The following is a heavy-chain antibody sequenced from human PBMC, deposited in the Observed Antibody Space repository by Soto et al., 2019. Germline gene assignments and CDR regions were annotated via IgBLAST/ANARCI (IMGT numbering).Heavy chain of an antibody. J-gene: IGHJ4*02. Sequence: SETLSLTCTVSGGSISGYYWSWIRQPPGKGLEWIGYIYYSGSTSYNPSLKSRLTISVDTSKNQFSLKLSSVTAADTAVYYCARFYGIAASFDYWGQGTLVTVSS. D-gene: IGHD6-13*01. CDR3: ARFYGIAASFDY. CDR2: IYYSGST. V-gene: IGHV4-59*01. CDR1: GGSISGYY.